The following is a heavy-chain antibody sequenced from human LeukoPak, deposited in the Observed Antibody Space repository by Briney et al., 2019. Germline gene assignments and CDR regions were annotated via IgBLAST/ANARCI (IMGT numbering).Heavy chain of an antibody. CDR2: IYYSGST. CDR1: GGSISSSSYY. D-gene: IGHD3-22*01. CDR3: ARHFRDSGWDQQPNTQIDY. V-gene: IGHV4-39*07. Sequence: SETLSLTCTVSGGSISSSSYYWGWIRQPPGKGLEWIGSIYYSGSTYYNPSLKSRVTISVDTSKNQFSLKLSSVTAADTAVYYCARHFRDSGWDQQPNTQIDYWGQGTLVTVSS. J-gene: IGHJ4*02.